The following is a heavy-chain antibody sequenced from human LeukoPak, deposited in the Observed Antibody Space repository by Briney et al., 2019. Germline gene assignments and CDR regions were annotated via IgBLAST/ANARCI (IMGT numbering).Heavy chain of an antibody. CDR1: GFTFSNAW. CDR3: TPGIVATLDAFDI. Sequence: GGSLRLSCAASGFTFSNAWMSWVRQAPGKGLEWVGRIKSKTDGGTTDYAAPVKGRFTISRDDSKNTLYLQMNSLKTEDTAVYYCTPGIVATLDAFDIWGQGTMVTVSS. V-gene: IGHV3-15*01. J-gene: IGHJ3*02. D-gene: IGHD5-12*01. CDR2: IKSKTDGGTT.